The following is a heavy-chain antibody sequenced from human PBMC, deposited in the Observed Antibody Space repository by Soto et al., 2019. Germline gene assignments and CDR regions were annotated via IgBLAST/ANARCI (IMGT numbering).Heavy chain of an antibody. Sequence: EVQLVEFGGGLVQPCRSLRLSCAASGFTFDDYAMHWVRQAPGKGLEWVSGIRWNSGSIGYADPVKGRFTISRDNAKNTLYLHKNRLGAEDTALYYCAKDRESYGADGSGFFAYWGQGTLVTVSS. CDR1: GFTFDDYA. D-gene: IGHD4-17*01. V-gene: IGHV3-9*01. J-gene: IGHJ4*02. CDR3: AKDRESYGADGSGFFAY. CDR2: IRWNSGSI.